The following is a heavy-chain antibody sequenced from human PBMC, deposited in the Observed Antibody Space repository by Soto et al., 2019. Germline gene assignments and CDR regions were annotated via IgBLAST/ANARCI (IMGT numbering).Heavy chain of an antibody. CDR1: GFNFGSYA. CDR2: VSGSGSSP. Sequence: GGSLRLSCAATGFNFGSYAMGWVRQAPGKGLEWVSGVSGSGSSPYYADSVKGRLTISKDKSKNTLYLDLNNLRSEDTAVYFCVKGKESGYRGAFDSWGQGAMVTVSS. D-gene: IGHD5-18*01. J-gene: IGHJ4*02. CDR3: VKGKESGYRGAFDS. V-gene: IGHV3-23*01.